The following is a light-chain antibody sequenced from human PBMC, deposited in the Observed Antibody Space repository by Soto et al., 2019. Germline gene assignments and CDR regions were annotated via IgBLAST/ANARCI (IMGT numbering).Light chain of an antibody. CDR2: GAS. V-gene: IGKV1-39*01. J-gene: IGKJ4*01. Sequence: DIQMTQSPSSLSASIGDRITITCRASQSISTSLNWYQQKPGKDPNLLIYGASTLQSGVPSRFSGRGSATHFTLTSSSLQPEDFATDYRQQSCITPPRAFGGGNKVVIK. CDR1: QSISTS. CDR3: QQSCITPPRA.